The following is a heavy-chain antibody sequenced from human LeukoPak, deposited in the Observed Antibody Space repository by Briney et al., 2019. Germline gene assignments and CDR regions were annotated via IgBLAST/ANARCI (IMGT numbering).Heavy chain of an antibody. CDR3: ARGRGVYDILTGYLGGYFDY. Sequence: SETLSLTCTVSGGSISSRSYYWGWIRQPPGKGLEWIGSIYYSGSTYYNPSLKSRVTISVDTSKNQFSLKLSSVTAADTAVYYCARGRGVYDILTGYLGGYFDYWGQGTLVTVSS. J-gene: IGHJ4*02. CDR1: GGSISSRSYY. V-gene: IGHV4-39*07. D-gene: IGHD3-9*01. CDR2: IYYSGST.